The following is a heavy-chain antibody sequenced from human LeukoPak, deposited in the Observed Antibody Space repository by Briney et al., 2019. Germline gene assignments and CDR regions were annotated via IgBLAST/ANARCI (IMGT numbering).Heavy chain of an antibody. CDR1: GGSISSGGFY. CDR3: ARDDSSEGVFDN. Sequence: PSQTLSLTCTVSGGSISSGGFYWSWIRQPPGKGLEWIGYIHYSGSSYYNPSLKSRVTISVDTSKNQFSLKLSFVTAADTAVYYCARDDSSEGVFDNWGQGTLVTVSS. J-gene: IGHJ4*02. D-gene: IGHD6-6*01. V-gene: IGHV4-30-4*01. CDR2: IHYSGSS.